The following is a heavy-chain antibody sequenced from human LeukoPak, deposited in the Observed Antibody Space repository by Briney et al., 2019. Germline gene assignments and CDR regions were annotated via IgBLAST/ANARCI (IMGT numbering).Heavy chain of an antibody. CDR1: GYTFTVYY. J-gene: IGHJ4*02. D-gene: IGHD2-21*02. CDR3: AREPPAYCGADCYALGY. CDR2: INLHSGGT. V-gene: IGHV1-2*02. Sequence: ASVKVSFTASGYTFTVYYMHWVRQAPGQGPEWMGWINLHSGGTNYARNFQGRVTMTRDTSITTAYMELSGLTSDDTATYCCAREPPAYCGADCYALGYWGQGALVTVSS.